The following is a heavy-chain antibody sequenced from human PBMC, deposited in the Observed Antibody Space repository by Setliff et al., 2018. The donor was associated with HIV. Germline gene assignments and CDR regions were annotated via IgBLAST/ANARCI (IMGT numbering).Heavy chain of an antibody. CDR1: GYTFTSYD. D-gene: IGHD3-22*01. CDR3: AREIGDYYDSSGYYPPTDYYYGMDV. J-gene: IGHJ6*01. V-gene: IGHV1-18*01. Sequence: ASVKVSCKASGYTFTSYDISWVRQAPGQGLEWMGWTSAYNGNTNYVQKLQGRVTMTTDTSTSTAYMELRSLRSDDTAVYYCAREIGDYYDSSGYYPPTDYYYGMDVWGQGTTVTVSS. CDR2: TSAYNGNT.